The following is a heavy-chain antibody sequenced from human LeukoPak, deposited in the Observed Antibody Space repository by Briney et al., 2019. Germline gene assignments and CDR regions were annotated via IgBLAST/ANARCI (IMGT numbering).Heavy chain of an antibody. Sequence: GTLCFTCAACGFTFRSYDMSGVRQALGKGLEWVSAISGSGGSTYYADSVKGRFTISRVNSKNTLYLQMNSLRAEDTAVYYCARDGDYYYYYGMDVWGQGTTVTVSS. J-gene: IGHJ6*02. D-gene: IGHD4-17*01. CDR3: ARDGDYYYYYGMDV. CDR1: GFTFRSYD. CDR2: ISGSGGST. V-gene: IGHV3-23*01.